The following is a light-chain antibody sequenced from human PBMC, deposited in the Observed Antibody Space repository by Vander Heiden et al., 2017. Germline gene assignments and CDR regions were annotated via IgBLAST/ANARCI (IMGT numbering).Light chain of an antibody. CDR3: QQLNSDPFT. CDR2: AAS. J-gene: IGKJ5*01. V-gene: IGKV1-9*01. Sequence: DIQLTQSPSFLSASVGDRVTITCRASQGISSYLAWYQQKPGKAPKLLIYAASTLQSGVPSRFSGSGSGTEFTLTISSLQTEDFATYYCQQLNSDPFTFGQGTRLEIK. CDR1: QGISSY.